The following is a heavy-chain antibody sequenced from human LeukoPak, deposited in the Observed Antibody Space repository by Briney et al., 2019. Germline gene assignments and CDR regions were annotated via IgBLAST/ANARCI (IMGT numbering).Heavy chain of an antibody. J-gene: IGHJ4*02. CDR1: GGSFSGYY. V-gene: IGHV4-34*01. D-gene: IGHD4-17*01. CDR3: APPFSGYGDYFDY. CDR2: INHSGST. Sequence: SETLSLTCAVYGGSFSGYYWSWIRQPPGKGLEWIGEINHSGSTNYNPSLKSRVTISVDTSKNQFSLKLSSETAADTAVYYCAPPFSGYGDYFDYWGQGTLVTVSS.